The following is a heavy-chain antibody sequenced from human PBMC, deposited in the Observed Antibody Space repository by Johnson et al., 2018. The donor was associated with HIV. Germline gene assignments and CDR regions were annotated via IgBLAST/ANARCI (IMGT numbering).Heavy chain of an antibody. V-gene: IGHV3-11*04. D-gene: IGHD3-16*01. CDR1: GFTFSDYY. Sequence: QEQLVESGGGLVQPGESLRLSCAASGFTFSDYYMSWIRQAPGKGLEWVSYISSSGSTIYYADSVKGRFTISRDNAKNSLYLQMNSLRAEDTAVYYCARWGTKEPYVDAFDIWGQGTMVTVSS. CDR3: ARWGTKEPYVDAFDI. J-gene: IGHJ3*02. CDR2: ISSSGSTI.